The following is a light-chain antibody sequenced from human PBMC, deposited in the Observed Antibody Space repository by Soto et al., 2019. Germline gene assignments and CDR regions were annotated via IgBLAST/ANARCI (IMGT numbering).Light chain of an antibody. J-gene: IGKJ1*01. Sequence: EIVMTQSPAILCVSPGEGASLSCRASQSVSSSYLAWYQQKPGQAPRLLIYGASSRATGIPDRFSGSGSGTDFTLTISRLEPEDFAVYYCQQYGSSLWTFRQGTKVDIK. CDR1: QSVSSSY. V-gene: IGKV3-20*01. CDR3: QQYGSSLWT. CDR2: GAS.